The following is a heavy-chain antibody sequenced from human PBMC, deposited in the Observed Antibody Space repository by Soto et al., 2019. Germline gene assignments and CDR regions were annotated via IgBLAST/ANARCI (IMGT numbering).Heavy chain of an antibody. J-gene: IGHJ4*01. CDR1: GFTFSSYW. D-gene: IGHD1-7*01. CDR2: IHNDGSTT. V-gene: IGHV3-74*01. CDR3: ARDNWNSY. Sequence: GGSLRLSCAASGFTFSSYWMHWVRQAPGKGLMWVSRIHNDGSTTRYADSVKGRFTISRDNAKNTLYLQMSSLRVEDTAVYYCARDNWNSYWGQGTLVTVS.